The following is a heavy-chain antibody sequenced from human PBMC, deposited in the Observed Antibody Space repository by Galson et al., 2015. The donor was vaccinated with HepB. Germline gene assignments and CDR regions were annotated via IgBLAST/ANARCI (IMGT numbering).Heavy chain of an antibody. CDR2: ISGSGTTI. CDR1: GFKFSDYY. D-gene: IGHD3-9*01. CDR3: TRDLKKDILTGSGIYQSYHYMDV. J-gene: IGHJ6*03. V-gene: IGHV3-11*01. Sequence: SLRLSCAGSGFKFSDYYMSWIRQAPGKGLEWVSDISGSGTTIYYADSVKGRFTISRDNARNSLYLQMNSLRADDTAVYYCTRDLKKDILTGSGIYQSYHYMDVWGEGTTVTVSS.